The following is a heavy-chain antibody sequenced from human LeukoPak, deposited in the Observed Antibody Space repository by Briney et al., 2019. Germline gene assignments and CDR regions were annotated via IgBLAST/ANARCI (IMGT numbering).Heavy chain of an antibody. CDR3: AKLDSSGWSRPFDY. CDR2: MSHDGSNK. Sequence: GGSLRLSCAASGFTFSSYAMHWVRQAPGKGPEGVAVMSHDGSNKYYGDSVKGRFTISRDNSKNTLYLQMNSLRAEDTAVYYCAKLDSSGWSRPFDYWGQGTLVTVSS. D-gene: IGHD6-19*01. J-gene: IGHJ4*02. V-gene: IGHV3-30*18. CDR1: GFTFSSYA.